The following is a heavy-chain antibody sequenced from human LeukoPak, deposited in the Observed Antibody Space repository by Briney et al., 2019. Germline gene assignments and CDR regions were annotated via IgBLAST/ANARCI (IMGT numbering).Heavy chain of an antibody. V-gene: IGHV3-30*02. CDR2: IRYDGSNK. D-gene: IGHD6-13*01. J-gene: IGHJ3*02. Sequence: GGSLRLSCAASGFTFSSYGMHWVRQAPGKGLEWVAFIRYDGSNKYYADSVKGRFTISRDNSKNTLYLQMNSLRAEDTAVYYCAKDLRLAAAGPDAFDIWGQGTMVTVSS. CDR3: AKDLRLAAAGPDAFDI. CDR1: GFTFSSYG.